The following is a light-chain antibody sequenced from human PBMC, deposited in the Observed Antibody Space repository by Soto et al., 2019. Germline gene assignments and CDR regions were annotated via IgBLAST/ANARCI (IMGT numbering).Light chain of an antibody. CDR1: SANIATNT. J-gene: IGLJ3*02. Sequence: QSVLTQPPSTSGSPGQWVTLSCSGGSANIATNTFTWYLQLTGTAPTRLIYISNQRPSAGSHRCSASKSGTSESLAITGLQSEDDGDYYCSALDDSVNGRVFGGGTKLTVL. CDR2: ISN. V-gene: IGLV1-44*01. CDR3: SALDDSVNGRV.